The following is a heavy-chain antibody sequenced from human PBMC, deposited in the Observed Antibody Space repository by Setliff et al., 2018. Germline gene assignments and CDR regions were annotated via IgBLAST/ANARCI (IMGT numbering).Heavy chain of an antibody. D-gene: IGHD1-1*01. V-gene: IGHV4-39*07. CDR1: GGSISSSSHY. CDR2: IYYTGSI. Sequence: LSLTCTVSGGSISSSSHYWGWIRQPPGKGLEWIGSIYYTGSIYYNPSLKSRVTMSVDTSKRQFSLKLGSATAADTAVYYCARDMGQPYYFESWGLGTLVTVSS. CDR3: ARDMGQPYYFES. J-gene: IGHJ4*02.